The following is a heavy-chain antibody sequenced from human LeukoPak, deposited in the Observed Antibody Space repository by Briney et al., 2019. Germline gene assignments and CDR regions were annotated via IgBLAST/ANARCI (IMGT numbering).Heavy chain of an antibody. D-gene: IGHD3-22*01. CDR1: GFTFSSYA. CDR3: AKDAFDDSRGDALDI. Sequence: AGSRRLSCAASGFTFSSYAMSWVRQAPGKGLGWVSAISGSGGRTSYANSVKGRFTISRDNSTNTLYLQMNSLRAEYTAIYCCAKDAFDDSRGDALDIWGQETMVTVSS. V-gene: IGHV3-23*01. J-gene: IGHJ3*02. CDR2: ISGSGGRT.